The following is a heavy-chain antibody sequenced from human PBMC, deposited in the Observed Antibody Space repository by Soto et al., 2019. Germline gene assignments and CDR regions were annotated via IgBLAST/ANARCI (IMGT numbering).Heavy chain of an antibody. J-gene: IGHJ6*02. CDR2: ISYDGSNK. CDR3: ARDDAVAATYYYYGMDV. CDR1: GFTFSSYA. D-gene: IGHD6-19*01. V-gene: IGHV3-30-3*01. Sequence: GGSLRLSCAASGFTFSSYAMHWVRQAPGKGLEWVAVISYDGSNKYYADSVKGRFTISRDNSKNTLYLQMNSLRAEDTAVYYCARDDAVAATYYYYGMDVWGQGTTVTVSS.